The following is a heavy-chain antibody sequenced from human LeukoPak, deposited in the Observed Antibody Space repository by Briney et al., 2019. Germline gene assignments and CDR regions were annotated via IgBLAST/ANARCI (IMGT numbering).Heavy chain of an antibody. D-gene: IGHD6-6*01. CDR3: ARAPRRIAARQAEFDY. J-gene: IGHJ4*02. Sequence: SETLSLTCAVYGGSFSGYYWSWIRQPPGKGLEWIGEINHSGSTDYNPSLKSRVTISVDTSKSQFSLKLSSVTAADTAVYYCARAPRRIAARQAEFDYRGQGTLVTVSS. CDR2: INHSGST. CDR1: GGSFSGYY. V-gene: IGHV4-34*01.